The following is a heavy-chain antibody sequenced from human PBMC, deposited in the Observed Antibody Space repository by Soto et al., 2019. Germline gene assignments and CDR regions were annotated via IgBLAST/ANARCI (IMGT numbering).Heavy chain of an antibody. J-gene: IGHJ6*02. CDR2: MHYSGIT. CDR3: ARKLNCNSGSCEVLDL. V-gene: IGHV4-59*01. Sequence: SETLSLTCTVSAGSISSYFWSLIRQPPGKGLEWIGYMHYSGITSYNPSLKGRVTMSVDTSKNQFSLKLNSVTAADTAVYYCARKLNCNSGSCEVLDLLGQGTMVT. CDR1: AGSISSYF. D-gene: IGHD2-15*01.